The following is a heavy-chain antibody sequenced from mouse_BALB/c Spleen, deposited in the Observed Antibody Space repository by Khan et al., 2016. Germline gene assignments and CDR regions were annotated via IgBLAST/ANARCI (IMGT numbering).Heavy chain of an antibody. V-gene: IGHV3-2*02. CDR2: INYSGGT. D-gene: IGHD1-1*01. CDR1: GYSITSDYA. J-gene: IGHJ3*01. CDR3: ARDYYGSSFFDY. Sequence: EVKLEESGPGLVKPSQSLSLTCTVTGYSITSDYAWNWIRQFLGDKLEWMAYINYSGGTSYNLSLKSRISTTRDTSKNQFFLQLNSVAAEDTANYYCARDYYGSSFFDYWGQGTLVTVSA.